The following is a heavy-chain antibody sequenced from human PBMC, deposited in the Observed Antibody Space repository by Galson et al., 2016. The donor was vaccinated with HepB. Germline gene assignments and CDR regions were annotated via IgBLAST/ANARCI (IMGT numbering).Heavy chain of an antibody. Sequence: FLRLSCAAAGFAFSSYALSWVRQAPGKGLEWVSYIGSRRSPIHYADSVKGRFTISRDNAKNSLYLQMNSLRDEDTAVYYCARVDEGYYYLIDYWGQGTLVTVSS. CDR1: GFAFSSYA. J-gene: IGHJ4*02. V-gene: IGHV3-48*02. D-gene: IGHD3-22*01. CDR3: ARVDEGYYYLIDY. CDR2: IGSRRSPI.